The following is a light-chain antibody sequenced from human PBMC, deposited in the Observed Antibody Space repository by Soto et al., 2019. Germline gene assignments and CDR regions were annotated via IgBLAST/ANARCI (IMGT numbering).Light chain of an antibody. CDR1: SSDVGSYNL. CDR2: EDS. Sequence: QSALTQPASVSGSPGQSITISCTGTSSDVGSYNLVSWYQPHPGKAPKLMINEDSKRSSGVSNRFSGSKSGNTAALTFSGLQGEDEADYYCCSYAGSSTFYVFGSGTKLTVL. J-gene: IGLJ1*01. CDR3: CSYAGSSTFYV. V-gene: IGLV2-23*01.